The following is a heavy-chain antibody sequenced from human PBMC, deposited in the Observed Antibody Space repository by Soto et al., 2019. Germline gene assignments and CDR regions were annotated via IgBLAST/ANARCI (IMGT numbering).Heavy chain of an antibody. CDR3: ARLSVGCSSTSCYYYYGMDV. V-gene: IGHV5-10-1*01. Sequence: PGESLKISCKGSGYSFTSYWISWVRQMPGKGLEWMGRIDPSDSYTNYSPSFQGHVTISADKSISTAYLQWSSLKASDTAMYYCARLSVGCSSTSCYYYYGMDVWGQGTTVTVS. J-gene: IGHJ6*02. D-gene: IGHD2-2*01. CDR1: GYSFTSYW. CDR2: IDPSDSYT.